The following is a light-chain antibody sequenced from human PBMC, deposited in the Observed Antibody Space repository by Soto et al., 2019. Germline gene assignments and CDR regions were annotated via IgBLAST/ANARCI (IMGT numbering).Light chain of an antibody. V-gene: IGKV1-5*01. CDR2: DAS. CDR3: KQYHDLWT. Sequence: GDRVTITCRASQSVGKWLAWYQQKPGKAPNLLIYDASTLESEVPPRFSGSGSGTEFTLTISSLQPDDFATYFCKQYHDLWTFGQGTKVDIK. J-gene: IGKJ1*01. CDR1: QSVGKW.